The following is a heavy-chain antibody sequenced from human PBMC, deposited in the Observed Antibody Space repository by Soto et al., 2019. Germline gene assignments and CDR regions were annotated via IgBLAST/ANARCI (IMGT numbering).Heavy chain of an antibody. CDR1: GYTFNTYG. J-gene: IGHJ5*02. D-gene: IGHD3-3*01. Sequence: ASVKVSCKTSGYTFNTYGINWVRQAPGQGLELMGWISAYDGKTTYAEKVQGRVTLTTDTSTSTAYMELGSLRSDDTAIYYCARDPHEFWTSYWFDPWGQGTPVTVS. CDR3: ARDPHEFWTSYWFDP. V-gene: IGHV1-18*01. CDR2: ISAYDGKT.